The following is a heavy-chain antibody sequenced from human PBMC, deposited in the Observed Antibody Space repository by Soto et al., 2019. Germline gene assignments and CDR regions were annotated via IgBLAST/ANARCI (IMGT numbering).Heavy chain of an antibody. D-gene: IGHD1-7*01. J-gene: IGHJ6*02. CDR2: INHSGST. Sequence: TSETLSLTCAVYGGSFSGYYWSWIRQPPGKGLEWIGEINHSGSTNYNPSLKSRVTISVDTSKNQFSLKLSSVTAADTAVYYCARMIVYNWNYGAYYYGMDVWGQGTTVTVSS. V-gene: IGHV4-34*01. CDR3: ARMIVYNWNYGAYYYGMDV. CDR1: GGSFSGYY.